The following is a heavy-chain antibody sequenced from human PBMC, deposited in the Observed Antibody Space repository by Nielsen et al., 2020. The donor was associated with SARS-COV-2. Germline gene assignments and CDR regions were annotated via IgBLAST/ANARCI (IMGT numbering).Heavy chain of an antibody. D-gene: IGHD3-3*01. CDR1: GFSLSTSGMC. CDR3: ARTRSVRFLEWLPSTSYYYYYGMDV. Sequence: SGPTLVKPTQTPTLTCTFSGFSLSTSGMCVSWIRQPPGKALEWLALIDWDDDKYYSTSLKTRLTISKDTSKNQVVLTMTNMDPVDTATYYCARTRSVRFLEWLPSTSYYYYYGMDVWGQGTTVTVSS. J-gene: IGHJ6*02. CDR2: IDWDDDK. V-gene: IGHV2-70*01.